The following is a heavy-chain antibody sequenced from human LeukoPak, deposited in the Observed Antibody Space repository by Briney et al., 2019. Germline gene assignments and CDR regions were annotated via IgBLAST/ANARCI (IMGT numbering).Heavy chain of an antibody. V-gene: IGHV4-59*01. J-gene: IGHJ5*02. CDR1: GGSISSYY. CDR2: IYYSGST. D-gene: IGHD1-26*01. Sequence: SETLSLTCTVSGGSISSYYWSWIRQPPGKGLEWIGYIYYSGSTNYNPSLKSRVIISVDTSKNQFSLKLSSVTAADTAVYYCARVGSYSDWFDPWGQGTLVTVSS. CDR3: ARVGSYSDWFDP.